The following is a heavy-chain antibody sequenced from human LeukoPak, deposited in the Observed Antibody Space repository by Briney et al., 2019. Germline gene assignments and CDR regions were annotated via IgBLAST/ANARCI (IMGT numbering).Heavy chain of an antibody. CDR2: INPNSGGT. J-gene: IGHJ4*02. CDR3: ARGGIPPYKGGSHFDD. CDR1: GYTFTDYY. V-gene: IGHV1-2*02. Sequence: GASVKVSFRASGYTFTDYYIHWVRQAPGQGLEWMGWINPNSGGTNYAQRSQGRVTMTRDTSISTAYMELSSLRSDDTAMYYCARGGIPPYKGGSHFDDWGQGTLVTVSS. D-gene: IGHD1-26*01.